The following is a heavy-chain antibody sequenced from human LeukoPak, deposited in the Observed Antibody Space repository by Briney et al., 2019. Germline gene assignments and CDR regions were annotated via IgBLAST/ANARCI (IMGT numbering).Heavy chain of an antibody. J-gene: IGHJ4*02. V-gene: IGHV4-4*02. Sequence: SETLSLTCTVSGGSLSSSNWWSWVRQPPGKGLEWIGEIYHSGSTNYNPSLKSRVTISVDKSKNQFSLRLSSVTAADTAVYYCARGGMWFGELLGVFDYWGQETLVTVSS. D-gene: IGHD3-10*01. CDR2: IYHSGST. CDR1: GGSLSSSNW. CDR3: ARGGMWFGELLGVFDY.